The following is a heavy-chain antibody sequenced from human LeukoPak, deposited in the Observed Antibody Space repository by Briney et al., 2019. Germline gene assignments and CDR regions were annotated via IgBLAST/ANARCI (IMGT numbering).Heavy chain of an antibody. CDR1: GGSISSYY. CDR2: IYYSGST. CDR3: ARAGGFAGYMDV. D-gene: IGHD3-16*01. J-gene: IGHJ6*03. Sequence: SETLSLTCSVSGGSISSYYWSWIRQPPGKGLEWIGYIYYSGSTNYNPSLKNRVTISVDTSKNQFSLKLNSVTAADTAVYYCARAGGFAGYMDVWGKGTTVAISS. V-gene: IGHV4-59*01.